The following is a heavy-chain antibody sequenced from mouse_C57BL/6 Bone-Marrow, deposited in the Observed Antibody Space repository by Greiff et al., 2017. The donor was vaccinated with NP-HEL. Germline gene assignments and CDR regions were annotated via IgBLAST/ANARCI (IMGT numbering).Heavy chain of an antibody. J-gene: IGHJ3*01. CDR2: ISSGGSYT. CDR3: ASYYYGSPWFAY. Sequence: EVQLVESGGDLVKPGGSLKLSCAASGFTFSSYGMSWVRQTPDKRLEWVATISSGGSYTYYPDSVKGRFTISRDNAKNTLYLQMSSLKSEDTAMYYCASYYYGSPWFAYWGQGTLVTVSA. CDR1: GFTFSSYG. V-gene: IGHV5-6*01. D-gene: IGHD1-1*01.